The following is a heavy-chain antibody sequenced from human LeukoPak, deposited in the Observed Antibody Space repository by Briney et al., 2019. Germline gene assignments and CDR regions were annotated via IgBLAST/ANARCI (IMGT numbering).Heavy chain of an antibody. Sequence: ASVKVSCKASGYTFTNYFVYWVRQAPGQGLEWIGIINPTSVGREYAQKFQGRITMTRDTSTSTVYMELNSLRSDDTAVYYCARMGRGDQDWYLDLWGRGTLITVSS. CDR2: INPTSVGR. V-gene: IGHV1-46*01. CDR3: ARMGRGDQDWYLDL. J-gene: IGHJ2*01. D-gene: IGHD4-17*01. CDR1: GYTFTNYF.